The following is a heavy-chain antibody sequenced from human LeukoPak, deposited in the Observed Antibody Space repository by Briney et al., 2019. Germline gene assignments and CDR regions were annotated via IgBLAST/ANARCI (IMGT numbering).Heavy chain of an antibody. D-gene: IGHD3-9*01. Sequence: ASVKVSCKASGYTFTSYGISWVRQAPGQGLEWMGWISAYNGNKNYAQKLQGRVTMTTDTSPSTAYMELRSLRSDDTAVYYCARDGHDDILTGYYDGVIYYYGMDVWGQGTTVTVSS. V-gene: IGHV1-18*01. CDR2: ISAYNGNK. J-gene: IGHJ6*02. CDR1: GYTFTSYG. CDR3: ARDGHDDILTGYYDGVIYYYGMDV.